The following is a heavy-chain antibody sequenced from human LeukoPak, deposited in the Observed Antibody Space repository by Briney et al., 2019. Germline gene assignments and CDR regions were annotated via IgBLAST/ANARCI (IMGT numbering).Heavy chain of an antibody. CDR3: AKHNIDY. CDR1: GFTFSIYT. V-gene: IGHV3-64*04. D-gene: IGHD1-1*01. Sequence: GGSLRLSCSASGFTFSIYTMYWVRQAPGKGLEYVSTISGSGLGGATYYADSAKGRFTISRDNSKNTLYLQMNSLRAEDTAVYYCAKHNIDYWGQGTLVTVSS. J-gene: IGHJ4*02. CDR2: ISGSGLGGAT.